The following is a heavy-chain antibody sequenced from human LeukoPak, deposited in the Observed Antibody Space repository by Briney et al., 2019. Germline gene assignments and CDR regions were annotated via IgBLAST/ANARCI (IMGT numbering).Heavy chain of an antibody. Sequence: AGSLRLSCTASGFRISTYSLNWVRQAPGKELEWVSYIVGSSRNIYYADSVKGRFTISRDNAKNSLYLQMDSLRAEDTAVYHCATDSPETAAFDYWGQGTRVTVSS. V-gene: IGHV3-48*04. CDR2: IVGSSRNI. CDR1: GFRISTYS. J-gene: IGHJ4*02. CDR3: ATDSPETAAFDY. D-gene: IGHD1-1*01.